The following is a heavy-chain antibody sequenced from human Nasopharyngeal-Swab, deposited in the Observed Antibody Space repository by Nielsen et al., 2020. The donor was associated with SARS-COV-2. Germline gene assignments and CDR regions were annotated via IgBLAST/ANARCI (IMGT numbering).Heavy chain of an antibody. CDR3: AKDLVGATPLDY. V-gene: IGHV3-30*18. D-gene: IGHD1-26*01. CDR1: GFTFSSYG. Sequence: GESLKISCAASGFTFSSYGMHWVRQAPGKGLEWVAVISYDGSNKYYADSVKGRFTISRDNSKNTLYLQMNSLRAEDMAVYYCAKDLVGATPLDYWGQGTLVTVSS. CDR2: ISYDGSNK. J-gene: IGHJ4*02.